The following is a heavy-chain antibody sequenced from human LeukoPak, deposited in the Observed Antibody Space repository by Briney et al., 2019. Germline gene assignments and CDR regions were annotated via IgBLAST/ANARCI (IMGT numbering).Heavy chain of an antibody. CDR1: GLTFSSYA. CDR3: AREDYGDSRIPYYGMDV. J-gene: IGHJ6*04. Sequence: GRSLRLSCAASGLTFSSYAMHWVRQAPGKGLEWVSVISYDGSNKYYADSVKGRFTISRDNSKNTLYLQMNSLRAEDTAVYYSAREDYGDSRIPYYGMDVWGEGTTATVSS. D-gene: IGHD4-17*01. V-gene: IGHV3-30-3*01. CDR2: ISYDGSNK.